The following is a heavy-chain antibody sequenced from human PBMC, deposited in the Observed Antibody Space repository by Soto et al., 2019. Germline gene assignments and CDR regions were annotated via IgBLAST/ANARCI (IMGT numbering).Heavy chain of an antibody. CDR3: ARYGVVVPAATSYYYYGMDV. V-gene: IGHV5-51*01. J-gene: IGHJ6*02. CDR2: IYPGDSDT. Sequence: GESLKISCKGSGYSFTSYWIGWVRQMPGKXLEWMGIIYPGDSDTRYSPSFQGQVTISADKSISTAYLQWSSLKASDTAMYYCARYGVVVPAATSYYYYGMDVWGQGTTVTVSS. D-gene: IGHD2-2*01. CDR1: GYSFTSYW.